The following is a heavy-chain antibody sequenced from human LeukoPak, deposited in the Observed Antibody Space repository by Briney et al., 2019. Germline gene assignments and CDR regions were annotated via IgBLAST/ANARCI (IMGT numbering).Heavy chain of an antibody. CDR3: ASAAPHVIAVAGS. V-gene: IGHV3-21*01. CDR1: GFTFSSYS. Sequence: PGGSLRLSCAASGFTFSSYSMNWVRQAPGKGLEWVSSISSSSSYIYYADSVKGRFTISRDNAKNSLYLQMNSLRAEDTAVYYCASAAPHVIAVAGSWGQGTLVTVSS. D-gene: IGHD6-13*01. CDR2: ISSSSSYI. J-gene: IGHJ5*02.